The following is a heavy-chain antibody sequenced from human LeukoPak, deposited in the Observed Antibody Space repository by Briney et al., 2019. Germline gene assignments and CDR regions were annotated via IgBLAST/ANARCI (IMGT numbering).Heavy chain of an antibody. D-gene: IGHD3-22*01. V-gene: IGHV3-23*01. CDR1: GFTFNSYA. CDR3: AKDLGYLASSGYYSPFDY. CDR2: ISGSGSNS. Sequence: GGSLRLSCAASGFTFNSYAMSWVRQAPGKGLEWVSTISGSGSNSYYADSAKGRFSISRDNSKNTVYLQMNSLRAEDTAVYYCAKDLGYLASSGYYSPFDYWGQGTLVTVSS. J-gene: IGHJ4*02.